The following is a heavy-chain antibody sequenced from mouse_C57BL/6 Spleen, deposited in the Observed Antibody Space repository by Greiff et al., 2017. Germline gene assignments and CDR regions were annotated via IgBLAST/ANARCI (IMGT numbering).Heavy chain of an antibody. CDR1: GFTFSSYA. V-gene: IGHV5-9-1*02. CDR2: ISSGGDYI. J-gene: IGHJ3*01. Sequence: EVKLMESGEGLVKPGGSLKLSCAASGFTFSSYAMSWVRQTPEKRLEWVAYISSGGDYIYYADTVKGRFTISRDNARNTLYLQMSSLKSEDTAMYYCTTHYGSSSFAYWGQGTLVTVSA. CDR3: TTHYGSSSFAY. D-gene: IGHD1-1*01.